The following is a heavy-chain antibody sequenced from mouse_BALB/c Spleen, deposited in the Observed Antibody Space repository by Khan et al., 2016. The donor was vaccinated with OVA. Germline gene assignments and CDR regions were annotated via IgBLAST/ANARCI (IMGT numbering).Heavy chain of an antibody. CDR2: ISYSGST. CDR3: ARTARIKY. J-gene: IGHJ2*01. D-gene: IGHD1-2*01. Sequence: EVQLQESGPGLVKPSQSLSFTCTVTGYSITSGYGWNWIRQFPGNKLEWMGYISYSGSTNYNPSFKSRTSITRDTSTNQFFLQLNSVTTEDTATYYYARTARIKYWGQGTTLTVSS. V-gene: IGHV3-2*02. CDR1: GYSITSGYG.